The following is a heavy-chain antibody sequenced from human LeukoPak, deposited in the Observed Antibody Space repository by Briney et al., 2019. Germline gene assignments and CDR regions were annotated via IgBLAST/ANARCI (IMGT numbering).Heavy chain of an antibody. D-gene: IGHD3-16*01. CDR1: GGSISSGNYC. CDR3: ARDYGNRNWFDP. CDR2: IYYSGST. V-gene: IGHV4-61*10. J-gene: IGHJ5*02. Sequence: MTSETLSLTCTVSGGSISSGNYCWNWIRQPAGKGLEWIGYIYYSGSTNSNPSLKSRVTISVDTSKNQFSLKLSSVTAADTAVYYCARDYGNRNWFDPWGQGTLVTVSS.